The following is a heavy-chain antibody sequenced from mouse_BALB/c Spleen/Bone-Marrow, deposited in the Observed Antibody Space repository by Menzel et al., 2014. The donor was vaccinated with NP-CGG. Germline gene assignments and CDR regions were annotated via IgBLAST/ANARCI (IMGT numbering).Heavy chain of an antibody. V-gene: IGHV5-2*01. CDR2: ISSDGGST. J-gene: IGHJ3*01. CDR3: ARHGGYDPFAY. CDR1: EYEFPSHD. Sequence: EVHLVESGGGLVRPGESLKLSCESNEYEFPSHDMSWVRKTLEKRLELVAAISSDGGSTYYPDTMERRFIISRDNTKKTLYLQMSSLRSEDTALYYCARHGGYDPFAYWGQGTLVTVSA. D-gene: IGHD2-2*01.